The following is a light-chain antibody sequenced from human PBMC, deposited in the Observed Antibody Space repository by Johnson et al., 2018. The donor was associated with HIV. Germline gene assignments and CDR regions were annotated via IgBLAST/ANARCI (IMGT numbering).Light chain of an antibody. Sequence: QAVLTQPPSVSAAPGQTVTISCSGSSSNVGSSFVSWYRQVPGTAPKLLIYDNNKRPSGIPGRFSASKSGPSATLGITGLQPGDEADYYCGTWDNSLNVYVFGTGTKVTVL. CDR3: GTWDNSLNVYV. V-gene: IGLV1-51*01. J-gene: IGLJ1*01. CDR1: SSNVGSSF. CDR2: DNN.